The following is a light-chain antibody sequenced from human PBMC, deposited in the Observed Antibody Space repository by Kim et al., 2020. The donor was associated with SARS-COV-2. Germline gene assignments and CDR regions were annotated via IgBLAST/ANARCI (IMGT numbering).Light chain of an antibody. CDR2: DAS. CDR3: QQRSNWPPIT. J-gene: IGKJ5*01. CDR1: QSVSSY. V-gene: IGKV3-11*01. Sequence: SPEEREPLSCGTSQSVSSYLAWYQQKPGQAPRLVIYDASNRATGIPARFSGSGSGTDFTLTISSLEPEDFAVYYCQQRSNWPPITFGQGTRLEIK.